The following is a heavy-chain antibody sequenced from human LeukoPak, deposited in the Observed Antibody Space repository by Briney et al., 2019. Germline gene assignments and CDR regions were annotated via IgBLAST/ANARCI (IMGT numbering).Heavy chain of an antibody. CDR1: GYSFSDYW. Sequence: GESLKISCKGSGYSFSDYWIGWVRQMPGKGLEWMGIIYPGDSDIRYSPSFQGHVNISADNSSSTAFLQWSSLKASDNAMYYCASFGDYYGSGSYYNWFDPWGQGTLVTVSS. V-gene: IGHV5-51*01. J-gene: IGHJ5*02. CDR3: ASFGDYYGSGSYYNWFDP. CDR2: IYPGDSDI. D-gene: IGHD3-10*01.